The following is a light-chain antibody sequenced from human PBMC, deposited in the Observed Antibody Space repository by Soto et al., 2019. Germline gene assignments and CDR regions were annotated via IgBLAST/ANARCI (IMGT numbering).Light chain of an antibody. CDR1: SNDVGNFNY. Sequence: QSALTQPASVSGSPGQSITISCTGTSNDVGNFNYVSWYLQHPGKAPKLVIYEVTNRPSGVSNRFSGSKSGNTASLTLSGLQAEDEADYYCSSYTTSTTVMFGGGTKLTVL. V-gene: IGLV2-14*01. CDR2: EVT. CDR3: SSYTTSTTVM. J-gene: IGLJ3*02.